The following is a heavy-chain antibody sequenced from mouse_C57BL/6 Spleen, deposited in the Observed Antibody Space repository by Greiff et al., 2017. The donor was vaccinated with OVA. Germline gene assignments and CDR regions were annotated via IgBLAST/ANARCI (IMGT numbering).Heavy chain of an antibody. CDR1: GFTFSSYA. V-gene: IGHV5-9-1*02. CDR3: TRDITTVVARAMDY. D-gene: IGHD1-1*01. Sequence: EVHLVESGEGLVKPGGSLKLSCAASGFTFSSYAMSWVRQTPEKRLEWVAYISSGGDYIYYADTVKGRFTLSRDNARNTLYLQMSSLKSEDTAMYYCTRDITTVVARAMDYWGQGTSVTVSS. CDR2: ISSGGDYI. J-gene: IGHJ4*01.